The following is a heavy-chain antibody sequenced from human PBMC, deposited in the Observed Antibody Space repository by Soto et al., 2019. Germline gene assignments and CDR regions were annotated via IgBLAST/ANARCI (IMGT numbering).Heavy chain of an antibody. V-gene: IGHV2-26*01. CDR3: ARIESEGYYYYYYGMDV. CDR1: GLSLSNARMG. Sequence: QVTLKESGPVLVKPTETLTLTCTVSGLSLSNARMGVSWIRQPPGKALEWLAHIFSNDEKSYSTSLKSRLTISKDTSKSQVVLTMTNMDPVDTATYYCARIESEGYYYYYYGMDVWGQGTTVTVSS. J-gene: IGHJ6*02. CDR2: IFSNDEK.